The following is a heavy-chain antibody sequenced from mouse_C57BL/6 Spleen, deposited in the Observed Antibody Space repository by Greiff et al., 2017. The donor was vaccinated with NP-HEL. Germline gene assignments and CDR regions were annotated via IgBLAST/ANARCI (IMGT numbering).Heavy chain of an antibody. CDR1: GYTFTSYW. CDR2: IHPNSGST. Sequence: VQLQQPGAELVKPGASVKLSCKASGYTFTSYWMHWVKQRPGQGLEWIGMIHPNSGSTNYNEKFKSKATLTVDKSSSTAYMQLSSLTSEDSAVYYCARYNPYYSNSYFDYWGQGTTLTVSS. J-gene: IGHJ2*01. V-gene: IGHV1-64*01. CDR3: ARYNPYYSNSYFDY. D-gene: IGHD2-5*01.